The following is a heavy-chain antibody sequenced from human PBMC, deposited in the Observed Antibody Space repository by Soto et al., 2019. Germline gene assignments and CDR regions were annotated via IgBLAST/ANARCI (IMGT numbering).Heavy chain of an antibody. V-gene: IGHV3-23*01. D-gene: IGHD2-2*01. Sequence: EVQLLESGGGLVQPGGSLRLSCAASGFTFSSYAMSWVRQAPGKGLEWVSAISGSGGSTYYADSVKGRFTISRDNSKNTLNLQMNTLKAEDTAVNSCAKLPPKNYYSYMAVWAKGPRSPSP. CDR2: ISGSGGST. J-gene: IGHJ6*03. CDR3: AKLPPKNYYSYMAV. CDR1: GFTFSSYA.